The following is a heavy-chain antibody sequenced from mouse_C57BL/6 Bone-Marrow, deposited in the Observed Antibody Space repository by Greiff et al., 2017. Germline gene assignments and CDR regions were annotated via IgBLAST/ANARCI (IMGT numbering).Heavy chain of an antibody. CDR3: TSHYYGSRVDFDV. J-gene: IGHJ1*03. Sequence: EVQVVESGAELVRPGASVKLSCTASGFNIKDDYMHWVKQRPEQGLEWIGWIDPENGDTEYASKFQGKATITADTSSNTAYLQLSSLTSEDTAVYYCTSHYYGSRVDFDVWGTGTTVTVSS. V-gene: IGHV14-4*01. D-gene: IGHD1-1*01. CDR1: GFNIKDDY. CDR2: IDPENGDT.